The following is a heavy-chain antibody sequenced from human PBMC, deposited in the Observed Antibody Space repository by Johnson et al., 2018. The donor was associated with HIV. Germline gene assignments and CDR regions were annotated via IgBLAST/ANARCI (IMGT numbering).Heavy chain of an antibody. CDR2: SRNKANSYTT. J-gene: IGHJ3*02. CDR1: AFSFSDHY. V-gene: IGHV3-72*01. Sequence: VQLVESGGGLVQPGGSLRLSCAASAFSFSDHYMGWVRQAPGKGLEWVGRSRNKANSYTTEYAASVNGRFTISRDDSKNSVYLQMNSLKTEDTAVYYCARGLRNPGLDFFDIWGQGTMVTVSS. D-gene: IGHD1-14*01. CDR3: ARGLRNPGLDFFDI.